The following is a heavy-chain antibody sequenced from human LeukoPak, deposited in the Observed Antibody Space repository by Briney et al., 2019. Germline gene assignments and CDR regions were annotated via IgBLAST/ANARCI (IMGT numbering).Heavy chain of an antibody. V-gene: IGHV4-4*07. Sequence: SETLSLTCTVSGGSLSSYYWSWIRQPAGKGLEWIGRIYTSGSTNYNPSLKSRVTMSVDTSKNQFSLKLSSVTAADTAVYYCARDYFTRYCSGGSCYFDAFDIWGQGTMVTVSS. CDR3: ARDYFTRYCSGGSCYFDAFDI. J-gene: IGHJ3*02. CDR2: IYTSGST. CDR1: GGSLSSYY. D-gene: IGHD2-15*01.